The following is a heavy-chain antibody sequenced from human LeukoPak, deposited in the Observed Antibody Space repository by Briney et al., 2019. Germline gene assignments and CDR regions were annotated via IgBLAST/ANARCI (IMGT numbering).Heavy chain of an antibody. CDR3: ARPSIPWTDSLWFGELWYFDL. Sequence: PSETLSLTCTVSGGSISSSSYYWGWIRQPPGKGLEWIGSIYYSGSTYYNPSLKSRVTISVDTSKNQFSLKLSSVTAADTAVYYCARPSIPWTDSLWFGELWYFDLWGRGTLVTVSS. D-gene: IGHD3-10*01. CDR1: GGSISSSSYY. V-gene: IGHV4-39*01. J-gene: IGHJ2*01. CDR2: IYYSGST.